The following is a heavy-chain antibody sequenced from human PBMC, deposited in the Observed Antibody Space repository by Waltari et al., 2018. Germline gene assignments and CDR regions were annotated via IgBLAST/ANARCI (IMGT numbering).Heavy chain of an antibody. Sequence: QVQLQESGPGLVTPSATLSLTCTVSGGSISSYYWSWIRQPPGKGLEWIGYIYYSGSTNYNPSLKSRVTRSVDTSKNQFSLKLSSVTAADTAVYYCARGRYSGYVNLDYWGQGTLVTVSS. CDR3: ARGRYSGYVNLDY. D-gene: IGHD5-12*01. J-gene: IGHJ4*02. V-gene: IGHV4-59*01. CDR2: IYYSGST. CDR1: GGSISSYY.